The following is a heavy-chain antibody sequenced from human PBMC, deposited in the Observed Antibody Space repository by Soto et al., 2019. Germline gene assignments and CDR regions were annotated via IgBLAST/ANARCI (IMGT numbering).Heavy chain of an antibody. CDR2: TYYRSKWYN. CDR3: AKSFHDILTGYRVFDY. J-gene: IGHJ4*02. V-gene: IGHV6-1*01. Sequence: SQTLSLTCVISGDSVSSNSAAWNWIRQSPSRGLEWLGRTYYRSKWYNDYAVSVKSRITINPDTSKNQFSLQLNSVTPEDTAVYYCAKSFHDILTGYRVFDYWGQGTLVTVSS. CDR1: GDSVSSNSAA. D-gene: IGHD3-9*01.